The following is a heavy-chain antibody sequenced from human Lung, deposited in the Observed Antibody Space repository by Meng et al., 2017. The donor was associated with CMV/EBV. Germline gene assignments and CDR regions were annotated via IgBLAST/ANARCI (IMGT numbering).Heavy chain of an antibody. D-gene: IGHD3-3*01. Sequence: GASLKISCAASGITFSRYWMHWVRNAPGKGLVRVSRINRDGSNTSYAASVKSRFTISGDNAKNTLYLQMSSLRAEDTAVYYCARDNPYYDFWSGYYGYYLDYWGQGXLVTVSS. CDR3: ARDNPYYDFWSGYYGYYLDY. V-gene: IGHV3-74*01. CDR1: GITFSRYW. J-gene: IGHJ4*02. CDR2: INRDGSNT.